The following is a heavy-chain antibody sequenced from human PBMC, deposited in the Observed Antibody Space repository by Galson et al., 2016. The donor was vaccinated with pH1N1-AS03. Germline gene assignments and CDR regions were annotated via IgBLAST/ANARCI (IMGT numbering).Heavy chain of an antibody. CDR3: ARALKTPLPY. J-gene: IGHJ4*02. D-gene: IGHD4-23*01. CDR2: VNHSGDT. V-gene: IGHV4-34*01. Sequence: GKGPEWVGEVNHSGDTNYSPSHKSRVAISVDTSKNQFSLRLTSVTAADTAVYYCARALKTPLPYWGQGTSVTVSS.